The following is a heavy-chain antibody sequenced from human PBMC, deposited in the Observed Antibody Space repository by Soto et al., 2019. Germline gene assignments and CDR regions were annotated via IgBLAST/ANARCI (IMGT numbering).Heavy chain of an antibody. CDR2: VSTSGRST. CDR3: VKQAHGLDGVAFDY. V-gene: IGHV3-64D*06. Sequence: PGWSLRLSCSASGFIFSESTIYWVRQVPGKGLEAISAVSTSGRSTYYADSVKDRFTISRDNSKNTLFLQMGSLRPEDTAIYYCVKQAHGLDGVAFDYWGQGTQVTAPQ. CDR1: GFIFSEST. J-gene: IGHJ4*02. D-gene: IGHD2-15*01.